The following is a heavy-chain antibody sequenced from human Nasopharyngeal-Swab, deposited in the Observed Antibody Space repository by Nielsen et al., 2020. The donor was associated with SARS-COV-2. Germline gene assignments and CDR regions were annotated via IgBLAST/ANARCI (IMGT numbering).Heavy chain of an antibody. CDR3: ARGGGWYVGAPYYFDY. Sequence: ASVKVSCKASGYTFTSYAMNWVRQAPGQGLEWMGWINTNTGNPTYAQGFAGRFVFSLDTSVSTAYLQISSLKAEDTAVYYCARGGGWYVGAPYYFDYWGQGTLVTVSS. CDR1: GYTFTSYA. J-gene: IGHJ4*02. CDR2: INTNTGNP. D-gene: IGHD6-19*01. V-gene: IGHV7-4-1*02.